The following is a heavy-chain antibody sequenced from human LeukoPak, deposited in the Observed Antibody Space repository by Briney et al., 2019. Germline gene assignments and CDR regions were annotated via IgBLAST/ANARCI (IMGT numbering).Heavy chain of an antibody. Sequence: GGSLRLSCAASGFTFSSYAMHWFRQAPGKGLKGLAVISYDGSNKYYADSVKGRFTISRDNSKNTLYLQMNSLRAEDTAVYYCARGGYYYYYMDVWGKGTTVTVSS. J-gene: IGHJ6*03. CDR2: ISYDGSNK. CDR3: ARGGYYYYYMDV. CDR1: GFTFSSYA. V-gene: IGHV3-30*04.